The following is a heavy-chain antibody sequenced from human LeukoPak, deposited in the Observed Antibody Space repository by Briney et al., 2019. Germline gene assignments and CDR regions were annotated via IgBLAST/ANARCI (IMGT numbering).Heavy chain of an antibody. D-gene: IGHD2-2*01. V-gene: IGHV4-30-4*08. Sequence: PSQTLSLTCTVSGGSISGGDYYCSWIRQPPGKGLEWIGYIYYSGSAYYNPSLKSRVVILVDTSKHQFSLTLSSVTAADTAVYYCARDLSSTSHIDYWGQGTLVTVSS. CDR3: ARDLSSTSHIDY. CDR1: GGSISGGDYY. CDR2: IYYSGSA. J-gene: IGHJ4*02.